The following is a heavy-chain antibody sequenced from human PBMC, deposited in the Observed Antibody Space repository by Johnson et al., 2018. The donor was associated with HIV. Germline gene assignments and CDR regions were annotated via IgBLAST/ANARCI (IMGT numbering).Heavy chain of an antibody. Sequence: VQLVESGGGVVQPGRSLRLSCAASGFTFSSYGMHWVRQAPGKGLEWVANIKQDGSEKYYVDSVKGRFTISRDNAKNSLYLQMNSLRAEDTALYYCARVRDPGYGDYVGNAFDIWGQGTMVTVSS. CDR2: IKQDGSEK. J-gene: IGHJ3*02. CDR3: ARVRDPGYGDYVGNAFDI. CDR1: GFTFSSYG. D-gene: IGHD4-17*01. V-gene: IGHV3-7*03.